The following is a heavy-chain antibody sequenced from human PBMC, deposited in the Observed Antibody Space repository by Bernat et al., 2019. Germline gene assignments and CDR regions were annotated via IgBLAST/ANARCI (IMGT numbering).Heavy chain of an antibody. V-gene: IGHV2-5*02. CDR2: IYWDDDK. CDR1: GFSLSTSGVG. Sequence: QITLKESGPTLVKPTQTLTLTCTFSGFSLSTSGVGVGWIRQPPGKALEWLALIYWDDDKRYSPSLKSRLTITKDTSKNQVVLTMTNMDPVDTATYYCAHRPRRRYYYYYYYGMDVWGQGTTVTVSS. D-gene: IGHD3-10*01. J-gene: IGHJ6*02. CDR3: AHRPRRRYYYYYYYGMDV.